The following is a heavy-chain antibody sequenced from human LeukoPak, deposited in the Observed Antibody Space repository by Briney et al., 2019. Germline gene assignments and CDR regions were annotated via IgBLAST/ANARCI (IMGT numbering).Heavy chain of an antibody. Sequence: SETLSLTCTVSGGSISSYYWSWIRQPPGKGLEWLGSIYKTGSTYYNPSLQGRVTISRDTSRNQFSLGLTSVTAADTAVYYCARDLRYFSLWGQGTLVTVSS. CDR2: IYKTGST. J-gene: IGHJ1*01. D-gene: IGHD3-9*01. V-gene: IGHV4-4*07. CDR3: ARDLRYFSL. CDR1: GGSISSYY.